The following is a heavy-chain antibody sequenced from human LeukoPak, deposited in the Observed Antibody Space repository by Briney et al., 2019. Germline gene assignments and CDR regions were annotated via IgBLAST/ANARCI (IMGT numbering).Heavy chain of an antibody. Sequence: GSLRPSCDASEFTFSSYSMNWVRQSPGKGLEWVSYISGSSSTVDYADSVKGRFTMSRDNTKNSVYLQMNSLTVEDTAIYYCARDHDWAFDYWGQGALVTVSS. CDR1: EFTFSSYS. J-gene: IGHJ4*02. D-gene: IGHD3-9*01. CDR3: ARDHDWAFDY. V-gene: IGHV3-48*04. CDR2: ISGSSSTV.